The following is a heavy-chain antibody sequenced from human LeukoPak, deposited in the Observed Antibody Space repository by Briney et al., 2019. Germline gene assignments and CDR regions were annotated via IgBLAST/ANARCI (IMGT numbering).Heavy chain of an antibody. CDR3: ARGFRGDNFDY. CDR2: IYYSGTT. CDR1: RGSISSPNYY. D-gene: IGHD7-27*01. Sequence: PSETLSLTCSVSRGSISSPNYYWGWIRQPPGKGLEWIGNIYYSGTTYYNPSLPSLKSRVTILVDTSKNQFSLKLSSVTAADTAVYFCARGFRGDNFDYWGQGTLVTVSS. J-gene: IGHJ4*02. V-gene: IGHV4-39*07.